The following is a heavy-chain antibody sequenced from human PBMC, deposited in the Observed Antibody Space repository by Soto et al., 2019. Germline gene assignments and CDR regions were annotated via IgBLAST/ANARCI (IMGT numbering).Heavy chain of an antibody. J-gene: IGHJ4*02. CDR2: ISSSGSTI. CDR3: ATGRYSSSWRFDD. Sequence: GGSLRLSCAASGFTVSDYYMSWIRQAPGKGLEWVSYISSSGSTIYYADSVKGRFTISRDNAKNSLYLQMNSLRAEDTAVYYCATGRYSSSWRFDDWGQGTLVTVSS. CDR1: GFTVSDYY. D-gene: IGHD6-13*01. V-gene: IGHV3-11*01.